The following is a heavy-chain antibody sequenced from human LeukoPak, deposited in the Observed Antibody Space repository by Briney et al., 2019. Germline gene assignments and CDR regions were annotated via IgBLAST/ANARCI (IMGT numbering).Heavy chain of an antibody. J-gene: IGHJ6*03. CDR2: INPNSGGT. V-gene: IGHV1-2*02. Sequence: ASVKVSCKASGYTFTGYYMHWVRQAPGQGLEWMGWINPNSGGTNYAQKFQGRVTMTRDTSISTAYMELSRLRSDDTAVYYCAREMADIVVVPAAPAEGYYYYYMDVRGKGTTVTVSS. D-gene: IGHD2-2*01. CDR1: GYTFTGYY. CDR3: AREMADIVVVPAAPAEGYYYYYMDV.